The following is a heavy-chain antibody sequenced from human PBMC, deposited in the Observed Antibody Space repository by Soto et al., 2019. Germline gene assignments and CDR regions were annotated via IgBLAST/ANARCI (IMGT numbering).Heavy chain of an antibody. CDR2: ISSSGGNT. Sequence: EVQLLESGGGLVQPGGSLRLSCAASGFTFSSYSMSWVRQAPGKGLEWVSGISSSGGNTLYADSVKGRFTISRDNSKNTLYLQMNSLRVEDTAVYYCARDRPRTAQWGQGTLVTVSS. CDR3: ARDRPRTAQ. CDR1: GFTFSSYS. V-gene: IGHV3-23*01. J-gene: IGHJ4*02.